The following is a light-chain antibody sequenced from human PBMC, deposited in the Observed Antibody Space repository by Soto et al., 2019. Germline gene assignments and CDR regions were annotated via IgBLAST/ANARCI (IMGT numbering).Light chain of an antibody. CDR2: GAS. Sequence: EIVMTQSPVALSVSPGERATLSCRAGQSVSSNLAWYQQKPGQAPRLLIYGASSRATGIPARFSGSGSGTDFTLTISSLEPEDFAVYYCQQHANWPLTFGGGTKVDIK. J-gene: IGKJ4*01. V-gene: IGKV3D-15*01. CDR1: QSVSSN. CDR3: QQHANWPLT.